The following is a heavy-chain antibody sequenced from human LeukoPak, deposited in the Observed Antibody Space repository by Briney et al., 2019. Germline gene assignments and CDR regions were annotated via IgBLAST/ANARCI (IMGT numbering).Heavy chain of an antibody. CDR2: ISSSSSYI. CDR1: GFTFSSYS. V-gene: IGHV3-21*01. J-gene: IGHJ6*03. Sequence: GGSLRLSCAASGFTFSSYSMNWVRQAPGKGLEWASSISSSSSYIYYADSVKGRFTISRDNAKNSLYLQMNSLRAEDTAVYYCARDCSSTSCYPYYYYMDVWGKGTTVTVSS. CDR3: ARDCSSTSCYPYYYYMDV. D-gene: IGHD2-2*01.